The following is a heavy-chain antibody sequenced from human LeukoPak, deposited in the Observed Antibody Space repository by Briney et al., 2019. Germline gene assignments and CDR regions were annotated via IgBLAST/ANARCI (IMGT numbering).Heavy chain of an antibody. Sequence: GGSLRLSCAASGFTFSNYWMHWVRQAPGKGLVYVSRINTDGSSTSYADSVKVRFTISRDNAKNTLYLQMNSLRAEDTAVYYCARATFRVGTTSAPGDYWGQGTLVTVSS. V-gene: IGHV3-74*01. CDR3: ARATFRVGTTSAPGDY. J-gene: IGHJ4*02. D-gene: IGHD1-26*01. CDR2: INTDGSST. CDR1: GFTFSNYW.